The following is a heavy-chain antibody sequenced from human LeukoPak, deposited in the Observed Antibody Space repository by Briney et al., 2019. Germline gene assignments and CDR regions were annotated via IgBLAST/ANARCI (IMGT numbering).Heavy chain of an antibody. Sequence: GGSLRLSCAASGFTFSSFTMNWVRHAPGKGLEWLSYVTIGGSSMYYADSVKGRFTISRDNAKNSLFLQMNSLRDEDTAVYYCARDQNYAFDYWGQGTLVTVSS. CDR2: VTIGGSSM. CDR1: GFTFSSFT. D-gene: IGHD1-7*01. J-gene: IGHJ4*02. CDR3: ARDQNYAFDY. V-gene: IGHV3-48*02.